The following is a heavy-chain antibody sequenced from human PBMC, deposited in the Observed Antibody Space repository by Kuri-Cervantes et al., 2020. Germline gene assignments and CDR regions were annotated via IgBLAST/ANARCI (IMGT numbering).Heavy chain of an antibody. J-gene: IGHJ4*02. V-gene: IGHV4-38-2*02. CDR1: GYSISSGYY. CDR2: RHERGST. D-gene: IGHD1-1*01. CDR3: ARTTGTNIIDY. Sequence: SETLSLSCTVSGYSISSGYYWGWIRQPPGKVLEWIGSRHERGSTYYNQSLKSRVTISGDTAKNQFSLKLNTMTAADKAIYYCARTTGTNIIDYWGQGTLVTVSS.